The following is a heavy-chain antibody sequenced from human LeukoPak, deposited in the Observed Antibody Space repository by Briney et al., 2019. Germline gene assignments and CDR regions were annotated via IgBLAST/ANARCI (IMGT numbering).Heavy chain of an antibody. V-gene: IGHV3-74*01. CDR1: GFTFSSYW. D-gene: IGHD2-2*01. J-gene: IGHJ6*03. Sequence: QPGGSLRLSCAASGFTFSSYWMHWVRQAPGKGLVWVSRINSDGSSTSYADSVKGQFTISRDNAKNTLYLQMNSLRAEDTAVYYCARDATGRYVVVVPAAIERDYYYYYYMDVWGKGTTVTVSS. CDR2: INSDGSST. CDR3: ARDATGRYVVVVPAAIERDYYYYYYMDV.